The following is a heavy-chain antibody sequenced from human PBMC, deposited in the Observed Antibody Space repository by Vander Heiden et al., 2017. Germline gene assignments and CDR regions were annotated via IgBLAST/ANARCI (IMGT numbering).Heavy chain of an antibody. CDR2: IRSKANSYAT. CDR3: TRLTTVTTGGY. CDR1: GFTFSGSA. D-gene: IGHD4-17*01. V-gene: IGHV3-73*02. Sequence: EVQLVESGGGLVQPGGSLKLSCAAPGFTFSGSAMHWVRQASGKGLEWVGRIRSKANSYATAYAASVKGRFTISRDDSKNTAYLQMNSLKTEDTAVYYCTRLTTVTTGGYWGQGTLVTVSS. J-gene: IGHJ4*02.